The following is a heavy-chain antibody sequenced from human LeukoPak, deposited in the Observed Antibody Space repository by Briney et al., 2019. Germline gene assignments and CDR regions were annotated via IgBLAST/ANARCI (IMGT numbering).Heavy chain of an antibody. CDR1: GGSFSGYY. CDR2: INHSGST. J-gene: IGHJ4*02. CDR3: ARDLADSSGWYGDY. V-gene: IGHV4-34*01. Sequence: KPSETLSLTCAVYGGSFSGYYWSWIRQPPGKGLEWIGEINHSGSTNYNPSLKSRVAISVDTSKNQFSLKLTSVTAADPAVYYCARDLADSSGWYGDYWGQGTLVTVSS. D-gene: IGHD6-19*01.